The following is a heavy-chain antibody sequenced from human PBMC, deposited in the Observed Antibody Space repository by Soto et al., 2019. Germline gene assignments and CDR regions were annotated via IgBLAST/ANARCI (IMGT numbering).Heavy chain of an antibody. J-gene: IGHJ6*02. CDR3: ARLHSHGTYGMDV. CDR1: GGSFTYT. CDR2: IIPIFGTT. D-gene: IGHD5-18*01. Sequence: QMHLVQSGAEVKKPGSSVKVSCKASGGSFTYTLSWVRQAPGQGLEWMGGIIPIFGTTNYAQKVQGRVTITADESTKTAYMELNTLSSEDTAVYYCARLHSHGTYGMDVWGQGTTVTVSS. V-gene: IGHV1-69*01.